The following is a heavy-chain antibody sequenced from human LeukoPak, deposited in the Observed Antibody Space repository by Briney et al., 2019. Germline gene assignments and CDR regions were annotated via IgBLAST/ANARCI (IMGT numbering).Heavy chain of an antibody. CDR1: GGTFSSYA. CDR3: ARAEHEQLIDY. J-gene: IGHJ4*02. Sequence: GASVKVSCKASGGTFSSYAISWVRQAPGQGLEWMGGIIPIFGTANYAQKFQGRVTITADESTSTAYMELRSLRSDDTAVYYCARAEHEQLIDYWGQGTLVTVSS. D-gene: IGHD5-24*01. CDR2: IIPIFGTA. V-gene: IGHV1-69*13.